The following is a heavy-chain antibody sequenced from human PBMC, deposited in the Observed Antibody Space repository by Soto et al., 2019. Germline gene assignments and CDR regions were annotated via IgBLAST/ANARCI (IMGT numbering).Heavy chain of an antibody. J-gene: IGHJ4*02. CDR3: ASVVVGATRQTGSDH. V-gene: IGHV4-39*01. D-gene: IGHD2-15*01. CDR2: VHSSGGT. Sequence: TLSLTCTVSHGSITSGDYFWAWIRHLPGKGLEFIGSVHSSGGTYYSPSLKSRASISIDKSRNQFSLKLTSVNAGDTAVYFCASVVVGATRQTGSDHWGQGTLVTVSS. CDR1: HGSITSGDYF.